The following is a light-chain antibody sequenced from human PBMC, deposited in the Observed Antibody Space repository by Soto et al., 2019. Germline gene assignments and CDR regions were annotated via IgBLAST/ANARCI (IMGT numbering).Light chain of an antibody. J-gene: IGKJ1*01. CDR3: QQYNTWTRT. CDR2: GAF. V-gene: IGKV3D-15*01. CDR1: QSVNSN. Sequence: EIVMTQSPATLSVSPGERATLSCRASQSVNSNLAWYQQRPGQAPSLLIYGAFNRATNISARFSGSGSGTEFTLTLTSLQSEDFAIYYCQQYNTWTRTVGQGTKVDIK.